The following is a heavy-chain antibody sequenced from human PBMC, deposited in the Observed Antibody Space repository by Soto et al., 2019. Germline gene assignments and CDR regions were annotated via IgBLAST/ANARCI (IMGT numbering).Heavy chain of an antibody. J-gene: IGHJ5*02. D-gene: IGHD3-3*01. CDR3: ARLLGFWFRVGWFDP. V-gene: IGHV3-7*03. CDR2: IKQDGSEK. Sequence: GGSLRLSCAASGFTFSSYWMSWVRQAPGKGLEWVANIKQDGSEKYYVDSVKGRFTISRDNAKNSLYLQMNSLRAEDTAVYYCARLLGFWFRVGWFDPWGQGXLVTVYS. CDR1: GFTFSSYW.